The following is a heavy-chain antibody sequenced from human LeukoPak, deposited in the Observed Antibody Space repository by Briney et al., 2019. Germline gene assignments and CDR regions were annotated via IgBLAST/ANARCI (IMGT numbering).Heavy chain of an antibody. Sequence: PSETLSLTCTVSGGSISSSSYYWGWIRQPPGKGLEWIGSIYYSGNTYYNPSLKSRVTISVDTSKNQFSLKLSSVTAADTAVYYCARHPDYGDYVSWFDPWGQGTLVTVSS. CDR2: IYYSGNT. CDR3: ARHPDYGDYVSWFDP. V-gene: IGHV4-39*01. J-gene: IGHJ5*02. CDR1: GGSISSSSYY. D-gene: IGHD4-17*01.